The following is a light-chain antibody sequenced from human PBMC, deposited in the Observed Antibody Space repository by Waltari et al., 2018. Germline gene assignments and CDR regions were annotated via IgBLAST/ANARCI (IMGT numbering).Light chain of an antibody. CDR3: MQYLQTLWT. V-gene: IGKV2-28*01. CDR2: LGS. J-gene: IGKJ1*01. CDR1: QSLIHRNGNNY. Sequence: DIVVTQSLLSLPVTPGEPASISCRSSQSLIHRNGNNYLDWYLQKPGQSPQLLIYLGSNRASGVPDRFSGSGSGTDFTLRISRVEAEDVGVYYCMQYLQTLWTFGPGTKVEIK.